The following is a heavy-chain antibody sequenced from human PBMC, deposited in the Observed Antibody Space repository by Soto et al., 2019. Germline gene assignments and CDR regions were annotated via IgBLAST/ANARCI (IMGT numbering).Heavy chain of an antibody. Sequence: GGSLRLSCAVSGFTFSDHWGSWISNTPGKGLELVSRMNIDGNRKRYVAAVKGRCTISRDNAKNTFYMEMNSARVEDTAVYYCVRGDGDRYDGHGYLGRHWGQGSLVTVSS. D-gene: IGHD2-21*01. CDR1: GFTFSDHW. CDR2: MNIDGNRK. V-gene: IGHV3-74*01. J-gene: IGHJ4*02. CDR3: VRGDGDRYDGHGYLGRH.